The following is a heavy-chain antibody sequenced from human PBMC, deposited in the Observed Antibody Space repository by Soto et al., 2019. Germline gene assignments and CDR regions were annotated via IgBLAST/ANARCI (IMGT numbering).Heavy chain of an antibody. CDR1: GGSFSGYY. Sequence: QVQLQQWGAGLLKPSETLSLTCAVYGGSFSGYYWSWIRQPPGKGLEWIGEINHSGSTNYNPSLKSGVTKSVDTSKNQFSLKLSSVTAADTAVYYCAVGTPGYYFDYWGQGTLVTVSS. CDR3: AVGTPGYYFDY. J-gene: IGHJ4*02. CDR2: INHSGST. D-gene: IGHD7-27*01. V-gene: IGHV4-34*01.